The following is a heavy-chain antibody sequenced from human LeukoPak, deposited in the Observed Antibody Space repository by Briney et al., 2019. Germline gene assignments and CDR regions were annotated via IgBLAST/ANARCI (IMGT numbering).Heavy chain of an antibody. V-gene: IGHV3-23*01. CDR2: ISGSGGST. CDR3: AKDSSRLGDLTVDY. J-gene: IGHJ4*02. D-gene: IGHD3-16*01. Sequence: GGSLRLSCAASEITSSSYAMSWVRQAPGDGLEWVSAISGSGGSTYYADSVKGRFTISRDNSKNTLYLQMNSLRAEDTAVYYCAKDSSRLGDLTVDYWGQGTLVTVSS. CDR1: EITSSSYA.